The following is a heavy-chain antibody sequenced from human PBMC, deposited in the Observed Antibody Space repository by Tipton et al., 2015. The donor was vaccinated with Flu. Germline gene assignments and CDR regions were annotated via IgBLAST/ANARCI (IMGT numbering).Heavy chain of an antibody. J-gene: IGHJ3*02. CDR3: ARDRLNYYDSSSAAFDI. V-gene: IGHV4-39*07. Sequence: TLSLTCTVSGGSITNTEYYWAWIRQPPGKGLEWIGSFYYSGSTHYNPSLNSRVTVSGDKSRNQFSLKLSSVTAADTAVYYCARDRLNYYDSSSAAFDIWGQGAMVTASS. D-gene: IGHD3-22*01. CDR2: FYYSGST. CDR1: GGSITNTEYY.